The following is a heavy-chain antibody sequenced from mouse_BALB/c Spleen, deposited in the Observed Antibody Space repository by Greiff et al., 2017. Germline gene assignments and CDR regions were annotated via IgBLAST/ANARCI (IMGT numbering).Heavy chain of an antibody. CDR3: ARPHHYGYAMDY. J-gene: IGHJ4*01. D-gene: IGHD1-2*01. CDR2: IWAGGST. CDR1: GFSLTSYG. V-gene: IGHV2-9*02. Sequence: VHLVESGPGLVAPSQSLSITCTVSGFSLTSYGVHWVRQPPGKGLEWLGVIWAGGSTNYNSALMSRLSISKDNSKSQVFLKMNSLQTDDTAMYYCARPHHYGYAMDYWGQGTSVTVSS.